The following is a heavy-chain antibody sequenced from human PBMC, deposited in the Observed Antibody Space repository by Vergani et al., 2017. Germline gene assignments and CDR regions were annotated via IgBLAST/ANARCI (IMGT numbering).Heavy chain of an antibody. V-gene: IGHV4-39*01. D-gene: IGHD6-19*01. J-gene: IGHJ5*02. CDR2: IYYSGST. CDR3: ARHSTVEWLVKLGWIDP. CDR1: GASIRSSNYY. Sequence: QLQLQESGPGLVKPSATLSLTCSVSGASIRSSNYYWGWIRQPPGKGLEWIASIYYSGSTYYNPSLQSRVTISVDTSKNQFSLKLSSVTAADTAVYFLARHSTVEWLVKLGWIDPWGQGILVTVSS.